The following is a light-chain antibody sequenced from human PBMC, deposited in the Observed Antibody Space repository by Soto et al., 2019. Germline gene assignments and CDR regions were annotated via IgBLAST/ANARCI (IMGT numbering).Light chain of an antibody. V-gene: IGKV3-11*01. J-gene: IGKJ4*01. Sequence: ETVLTQSPATLSLSPGDTATLSCRASQSVSSYFAWYQQKPGQAARLLIYGASTRATGIPARFSGSGSGTDFTLTISSLEPEDFAVYYCQQRDDWVSFGGGTK. CDR1: QSVSSY. CDR2: GAS. CDR3: QQRDDWVS.